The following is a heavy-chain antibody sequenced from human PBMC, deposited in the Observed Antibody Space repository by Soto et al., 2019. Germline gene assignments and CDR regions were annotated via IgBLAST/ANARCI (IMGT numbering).Heavy chain of an antibody. J-gene: IGHJ6*02. Sequence: QVQLVQSGAEVKKPGSSVKVSCKASGGTFSSYAITWVRRAPGQGLEWMGRIIPIFGTANYNQKFQGRVTITADESTSTAYMELSSLRSEDTAVYYCARNEYSTTFYYYGMDVWGQGTTVTVSS. V-gene: IGHV1-69*01. D-gene: IGHD6-6*01. CDR2: IIPIFGTA. CDR1: GGTFSSYA. CDR3: ARNEYSTTFYYYGMDV.